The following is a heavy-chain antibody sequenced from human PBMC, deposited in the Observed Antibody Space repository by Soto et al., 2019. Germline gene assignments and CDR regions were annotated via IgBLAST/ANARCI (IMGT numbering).Heavy chain of an antibody. D-gene: IGHD6-19*01. J-gene: IGHJ4*02. V-gene: IGHV3-23*01. CDR2: ISGSGGST. Sequence: EVQLLESGGGLVQPGGSLRLSCAASRFTFSSYVMSWVRQAPGKGLEWVSAISGSGGSTYYAGSVKGRFTISRDNSKNTLYLQMNSLRAEDTAVYYCAKGSSGWYERFDSWGQGTLVTVSS. CDR3: AKGSSGWYERFDS. CDR1: RFTFSSYV.